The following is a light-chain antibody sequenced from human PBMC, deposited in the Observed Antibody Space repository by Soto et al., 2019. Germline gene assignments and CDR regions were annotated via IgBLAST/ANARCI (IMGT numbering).Light chain of an antibody. Sequence: QSVLTQPASVSGSPGQSSTIACTGTSSDVGGYKYVSWYQQHPGKAPKLMIYEVSDRPSGVSNRFAGSKSGNTASLTISGLQAEDEADYYCSSYSSSSTRVFGTGTKVTVL. CDR2: EVS. V-gene: IGLV2-14*01. CDR3: SSYSSSSTRV. CDR1: SSDVGGYKY. J-gene: IGLJ1*01.